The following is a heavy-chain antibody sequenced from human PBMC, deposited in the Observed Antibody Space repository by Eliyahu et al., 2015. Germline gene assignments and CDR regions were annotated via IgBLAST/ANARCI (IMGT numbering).Heavy chain of an antibody. CDR1: GASIRSDIYY. CDR3: ARTPYYNSGTYYNLFDS. CDR2: IFYSGSP. V-gene: IGHV4-39*01. J-gene: IGHJ4*02. D-gene: IGHD3-10*01. Sequence: QLQLQESGPGLVKPSETLSLTCTASGASIRSDIYYWGWIRQPPGKGLEWIGSIFYSGSPYHNPSLKSRVTISVDTSKNQFSLRLSSVTAADTAVYYCARTPYYNSGTYYNLFDSWGQGTLVSVSS.